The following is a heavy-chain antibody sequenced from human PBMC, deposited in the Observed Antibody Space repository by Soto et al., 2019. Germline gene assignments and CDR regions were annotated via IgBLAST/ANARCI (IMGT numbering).Heavy chain of an antibody. CDR1: GFTFSSYG. J-gene: IGHJ6*02. V-gene: IGHV3-33*01. CDR3: ARERVSGSYYIISPYYYYYGMDV. CDR2: IWYDGSNK. D-gene: IGHD3-10*01. Sequence: GGSLRLSCAASGFTFSSYGMHWVRQSPGKGLEWVAVIWYDGSNKYYADSVKGRFTISRDNSKNTLYLQMNSLRAEDTAVYYCARERVSGSYYIISPYYYYYGMDVWGQGTTVTVSS.